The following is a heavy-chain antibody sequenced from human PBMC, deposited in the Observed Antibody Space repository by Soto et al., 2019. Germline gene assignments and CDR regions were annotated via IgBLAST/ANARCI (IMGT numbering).Heavy chain of an antibody. V-gene: IGHV1-69*13. CDR2: IISIFGTA. CDR1: GGTFSSYA. Sequence: SLKVSCKASGGTFSSYAISWVRQAPGQGLEWMGGIISIFGTANYAQKSQARVPIAADESSSIGYSELSSLNSDETAVYYCARGSVEMATIRKVWGMDVCREGTTVTVS. J-gene: IGHJ6*02. D-gene: IGHD5-12*01. CDR3: ARGSVEMATIRKVWGMDV.